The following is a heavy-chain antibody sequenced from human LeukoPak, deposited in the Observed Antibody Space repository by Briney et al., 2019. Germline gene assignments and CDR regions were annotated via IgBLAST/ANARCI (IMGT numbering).Heavy chain of an antibody. CDR2: MKQDGSEK. V-gene: IGHV3-7*03. CDR3: ARKAYAMDV. J-gene: IGHJ6*04. CDR1: GFTFRNYW. Sequence: GGSLRLSCAASGFTFRNYWMSWVRQAPGKGLEWVGNMKQDGSEKYYVNSVKGRFTISRDNAKNSLYLQMNSLRVEDTAVYYCARKAYAMDVWGKGTTVTVSS.